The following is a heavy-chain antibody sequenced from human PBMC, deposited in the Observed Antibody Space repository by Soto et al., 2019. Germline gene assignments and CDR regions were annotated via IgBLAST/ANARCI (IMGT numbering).Heavy chain of an antibody. Sequence: QVQLQQWGAGLLKPSETLSLTCAVYGGSFSGYYWSWIRQTPGKGLEWIGEINDSGSTNHNPSLRSRVTIFVDTPKNQCFLKLSSVTAADPAVYYWARGLLLWFVELSRRVGYYYYMDVWGKGTTVTVSS. J-gene: IGHJ6*03. V-gene: IGHV4-34*01. CDR2: INDSGST. CDR3: ARGLLLWFVELSRRVGYYYYMDV. D-gene: IGHD3-10*01. CDR1: GGSFSGYY.